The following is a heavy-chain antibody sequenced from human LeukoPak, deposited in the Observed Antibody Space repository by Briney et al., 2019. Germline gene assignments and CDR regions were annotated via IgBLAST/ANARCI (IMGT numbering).Heavy chain of an antibody. Sequence: GESLEFSCQGSGSRFTSYRFGWVRQMPGKGLEWMGIIYPGDFDTRKSPYFQGQVTISDNKSISTAYLQWSSLKASDTAIYYCARRLVGAEDAFDIWGQGTMVTASS. CDR3: ARRLVGAEDAFDI. J-gene: IGHJ3*02. CDR1: GSRFTSYR. V-gene: IGHV5-51*01. CDR2: IYPGDFDT. D-gene: IGHD1-26*01.